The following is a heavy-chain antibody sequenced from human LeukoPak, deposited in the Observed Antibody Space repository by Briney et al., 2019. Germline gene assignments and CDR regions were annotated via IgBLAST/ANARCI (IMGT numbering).Heavy chain of an antibody. J-gene: IGHJ5*01. D-gene: IGHD6-19*01. CDR3: ARGGGWDGGFDS. Sequence: PSETLSLFRTGSGGSINSYSMSWIRQPPGKRLEWIGYIYYIGSTDYNPSPKSRVTMSVDTFKNQFSLKLTSVTAADTAVYYCARGGGWDGGFDSWGAGAPGTVSS. CDR2: IYYIGST. CDR1: GGSINSYS. V-gene: IGHV4-59*01.